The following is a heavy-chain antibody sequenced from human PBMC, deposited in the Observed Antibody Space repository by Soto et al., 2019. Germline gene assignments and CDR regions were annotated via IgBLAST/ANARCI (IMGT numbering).Heavy chain of an antibody. J-gene: IGHJ4*02. CDR3: ARQHPLDSRGLYN. Sequence: PGASLKISCMVSGDSFTSFWSGWVRQMPGKGLEWLGSIYPVDSDTRYSPSFHVPVTISADKSITTAYLQWSSLKASDTAIYSCARQHPLDSRGLYNWGQGTLVTVSS. V-gene: IGHV5-51*01. CDR1: GDSFTSFW. CDR2: IYPVDSDT. D-gene: IGHD1-1*01.